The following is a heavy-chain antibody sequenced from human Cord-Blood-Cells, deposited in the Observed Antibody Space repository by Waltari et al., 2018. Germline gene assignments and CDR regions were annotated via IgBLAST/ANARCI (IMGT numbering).Heavy chain of an antibody. Sequence: QVQLVQSGAEVKKLGAAVKLACKASGHTFTGYYMHWVGQAPGQGLEWMGWINPNSGGTNYAQKFQGWVTMTRDTSISTAYMELSRLRSDDTAVYYCARAGEAEAAGTNALDYWGQGTLVTVSS. CDR3: ARAGEAEAAGTNALDY. D-gene: IGHD6-13*01. CDR2: INPNSGGT. CDR1: GHTFTGYY. J-gene: IGHJ4*02. V-gene: IGHV1-2*04.